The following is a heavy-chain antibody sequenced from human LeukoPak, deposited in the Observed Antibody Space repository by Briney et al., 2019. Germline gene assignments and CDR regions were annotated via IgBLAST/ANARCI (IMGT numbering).Heavy chain of an antibody. CDR2: INQSGST. J-gene: IGHJ4*02. CDR3: ACGGSVYSSSSMSYDH. D-gene: IGHD6-6*01. Sequence: SESLSLTCAVYGGSFSGYYWSWVRQPPGKGLEWIGEINQSGSTNYNPSLKSRVTISVDTSKNQFSLKLSSVTTAHTAVYYCACGGSVYSSSSMSYDHWGQGTLVTVSS. V-gene: IGHV4-34*01. CDR1: GGSFSGYY.